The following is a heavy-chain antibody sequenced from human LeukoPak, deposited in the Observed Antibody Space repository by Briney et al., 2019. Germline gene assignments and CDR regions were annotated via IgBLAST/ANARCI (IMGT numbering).Heavy chain of an antibody. Sequence: APVKVSCKASNYTFSDYDVTWVRQAPGQGLEWMGWVSKYTGNADYAPKFQGRVSMTTDTSTRTAYMELRSLRPDDTAVYFCAREDDRSFGAYDCWGQGTLVTVS. J-gene: IGHJ4*02. V-gene: IGHV1-18*01. CDR2: VSKYTGNA. D-gene: IGHD3-16*01. CDR1: NYTFSDYD. CDR3: AREDDRSFGAYDC.